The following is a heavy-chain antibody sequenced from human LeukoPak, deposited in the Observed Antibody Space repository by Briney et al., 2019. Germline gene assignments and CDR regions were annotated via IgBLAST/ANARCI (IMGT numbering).Heavy chain of an antibody. Sequence: ASETLSLTCAVSGGSLSGYYWTWIRQPPGRGLEWMGEVNHGGSANYSPSLKSRVTISVDTSRKQFFLRLSSVTAADTAVYYCARETAYYDFWSGYLTGNYFDYWGQGTLVTVSS. V-gene: IGHV4-34*01. CDR1: GGSLSGYY. J-gene: IGHJ4*02. CDR3: ARETAYYDFWSGYLTGNYFDY. CDR2: VNHGGSA. D-gene: IGHD3-3*01.